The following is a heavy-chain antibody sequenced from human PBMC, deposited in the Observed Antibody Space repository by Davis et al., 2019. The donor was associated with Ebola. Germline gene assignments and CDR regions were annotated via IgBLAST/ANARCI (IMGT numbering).Heavy chain of an antibody. CDR3: ARHSSCYTRPPDY. V-gene: IGHV2-70*01. CDR2: LDWNGDE. J-gene: IGHJ4*02. CDR1: GFSFNASQMC. D-gene: IGHD2-2*02. Sequence: SGPTLVKPTQTLTLTCSFSGFSFNASQMCVTWIRQTPGKALEWLALLDWNGDEYYKPSLRPRLAISKDTSKNQVVLTLSDMDRMDTAIYFCARHSSCYTRPPDYWGQGILVTVSS.